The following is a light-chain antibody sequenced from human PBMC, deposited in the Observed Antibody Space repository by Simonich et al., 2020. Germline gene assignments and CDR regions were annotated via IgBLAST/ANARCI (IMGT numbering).Light chain of an antibody. CDR3: QQYYSTPLT. J-gene: IGKJ4*01. V-gene: IGKV4-1*01. CDR2: WVS. Sequence: DIVMTQSPDSMAVSLGERATINCKSSQSVLYSSNNKNYLACYQQKPGQPPKLLIYWVSTRESGVPYRFSGSGSVTDFTLTISSLQAEDVAVYYCQQYYSTPLTFGGGTKVEIK. CDR1: QSVLYSSNNKNY.